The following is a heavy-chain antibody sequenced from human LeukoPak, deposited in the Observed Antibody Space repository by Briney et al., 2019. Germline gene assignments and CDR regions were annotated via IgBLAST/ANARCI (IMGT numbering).Heavy chain of an antibody. CDR3: ARQTTPLWSGYS. J-gene: IGHJ4*02. CDR2: IYYSGST. V-gene: IGHV4-39*01. CDR1: GGSISSSSYY. Sequence: PSETLSLTCTVSGGSISSSSYYWGWIRQPPGKGLEWIGSIYYSGSTYYNPSLKSRVTISVDTSKNQISLKLSSVTAADTAVYYCARQTTPLWSGYSWGQGTLVTVSS. D-gene: IGHD3-3*01.